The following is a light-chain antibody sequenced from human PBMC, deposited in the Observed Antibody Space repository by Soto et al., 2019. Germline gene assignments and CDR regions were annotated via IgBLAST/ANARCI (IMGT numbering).Light chain of an antibody. V-gene: IGKV2-28*01. CDR2: LGS. CDR3: MQALQTPRT. J-gene: IGKJ5*01. CDR1: QSLLHSNGYNY. Sequence: DIVMTQSPLSLPVTPGEPASISCRSSQSLLHSNGYNYLDWYLQKLGQSPQLLTYLGSNRSSGVPDRFSGSGSGTDFTLKISRVEAEDVGVYYCMQALQTPRTFGQGTRLEIK.